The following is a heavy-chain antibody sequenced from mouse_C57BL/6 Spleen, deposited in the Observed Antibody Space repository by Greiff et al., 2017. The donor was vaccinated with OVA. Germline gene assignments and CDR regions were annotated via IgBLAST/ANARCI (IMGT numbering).Heavy chain of an antibody. CDR3: ARSGGPYYFDY. CDR1: GYAFSSSW. CDR2: IYPGDGDT. J-gene: IGHJ2*01. V-gene: IGHV1-82*01. Sequence: QVQLQQSGPELVQPGASVKISCKASGYAFSSSWMNWVKQRPGKGLEWIGRIYPGDGDTNYNGKFKGKATLTADKSSSTAYMQLSSLTSEDSAVYFCARSGGPYYFDYWGQGTTLTVSS.